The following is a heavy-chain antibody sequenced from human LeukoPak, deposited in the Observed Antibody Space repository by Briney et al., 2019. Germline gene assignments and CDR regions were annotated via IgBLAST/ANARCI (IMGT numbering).Heavy chain of an antibody. J-gene: IGHJ3*02. CDR2: IYYSGST. V-gene: IGHV4-31*03. D-gene: IGHD5-24*01. Sequence: SETLSLTCTGSVGSISSSSYYWSWIRQHPGKGLEWIGYIYYSGSTYYNPSLKSRVTISVDTSKNQFSLKLSSVTAADTAVYYCARVPRWLQWGGILGAFDIWGQGTMVTVSS. CDR3: ARVPRWLQWGGILGAFDI. CDR1: VGSISSSSYY.